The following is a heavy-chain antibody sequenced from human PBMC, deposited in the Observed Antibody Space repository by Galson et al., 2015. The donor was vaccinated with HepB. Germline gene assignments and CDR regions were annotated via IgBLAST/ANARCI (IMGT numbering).Heavy chain of an antibody. Sequence: SVKVSCKASRGAFSSYAVNWVRQAPGQGLENMGRIIPVLDVINYAQKFQGRVTFTAGKSTSTAFMDLSSLSSDDTAIYYCTTGGIYSGSYYFDSWGQGTLVTVSS. CDR1: RGAFSSYA. J-gene: IGHJ4*02. CDR3: TTGGIYSGSYYFDS. CDR2: IIPVLDVI. V-gene: IGHV1-69*04. D-gene: IGHD1-26*01.